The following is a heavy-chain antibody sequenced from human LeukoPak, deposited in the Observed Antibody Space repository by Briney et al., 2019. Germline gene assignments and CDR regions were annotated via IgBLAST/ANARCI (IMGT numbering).Heavy chain of an antibody. J-gene: IGHJ3*01. V-gene: IGHV3-23*01. CDR2: ISGNGDTT. Sequence: GGSLRLSCAGSGFTFSNYAMSWVRQAPGKGLEWVSVISGNGDTTYNADSVKGRFTISRDNSKNTLYLQMNSLRAEDTAIYSCAKDYRGSGYFFDVWGQGTMVAVSS. D-gene: IGHD3-3*01. CDR1: GFTFSNYA. CDR3: AKDYRGSGYFFDV.